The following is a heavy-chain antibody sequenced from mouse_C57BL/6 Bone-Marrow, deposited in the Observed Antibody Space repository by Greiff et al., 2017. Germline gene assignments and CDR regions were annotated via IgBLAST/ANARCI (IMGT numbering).Heavy chain of an antibody. V-gene: IGHV1-59*01. CDR3: AADGYSHDD. CDR1: GYTFTSYW. CDR2: IDPSDSYT. Sequence: QVQLQQPGAELVRPGTSVKLSCKASGYTFTSYWMHWVKQRPGQGLEWIGVIDPSDSYTNYNQKFKGKATLTVDTTSSTAYIQLSSLTSEDSAVYYCAADGYSHDDWGQGTTLTVSS. J-gene: IGHJ2*01. D-gene: IGHD2-3*01.